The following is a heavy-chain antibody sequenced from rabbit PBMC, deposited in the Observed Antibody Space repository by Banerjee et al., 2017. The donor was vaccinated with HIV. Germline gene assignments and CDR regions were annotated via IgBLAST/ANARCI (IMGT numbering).Heavy chain of an antibody. CDR1: GSDFSSNA. Sequence: QEQLVESGGGLVQPGGSLKLSCKASGSDFSSNAMCWVRQAPGKGLELIACIYSSNGDKWYASWVNGRFTISRSTSLNTVDLKMTSLTAADTATYLCARDLAGVIGWNFNLWGPGTLVTVS. CDR3: ARDLAGVIGWNFNL. CDR2: IYSSNGDK. V-gene: IGHV1S47*01. J-gene: IGHJ4*01. D-gene: IGHD4-1*01.